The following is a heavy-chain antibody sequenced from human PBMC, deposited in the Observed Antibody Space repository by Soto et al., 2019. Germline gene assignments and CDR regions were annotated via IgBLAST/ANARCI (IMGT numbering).Heavy chain of an antibody. Sequence: SVKVSCKASGGTFSSYAISCVRRAPGQGLEWMGGIIPIFGTANYAQKFQGRVTITADESTSTAYMELSSLRSEDTAVYYCASAPRGYSGYDYFDYWGQGTLVTVSS. D-gene: IGHD5-12*01. J-gene: IGHJ4*02. CDR1: GGTFSSYA. V-gene: IGHV1-69*13. CDR2: IIPIFGTA. CDR3: ASAPRGYSGYDYFDY.